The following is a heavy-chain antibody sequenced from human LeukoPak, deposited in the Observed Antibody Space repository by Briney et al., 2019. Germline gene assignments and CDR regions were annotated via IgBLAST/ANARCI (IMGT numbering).Heavy chain of an antibody. CDR1: GGSFSDYY. Sequence: TSETLSLACAVYGGSFSDYYWTWIRQPPGKGLEWIGEINHRGSTHYNPSLKSRVTLSVDTSKKQFSLKLSSVTAADTAVYYCATYSTGFDIWGQGTVVTVSS. D-gene: IGHD6-19*01. CDR2: INHRGST. V-gene: IGHV4-34*01. CDR3: ATYSTGFDI. J-gene: IGHJ3*02.